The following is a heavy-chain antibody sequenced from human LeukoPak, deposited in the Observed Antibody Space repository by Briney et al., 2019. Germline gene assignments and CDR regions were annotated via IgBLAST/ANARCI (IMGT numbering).Heavy chain of an antibody. CDR3: AKGGGWLYYFDY. CDR1: GFTFSNFA. V-gene: IGHV3-23*01. J-gene: IGHJ4*02. D-gene: IGHD6-19*01. CDR2: INNGDGIT. Sequence: PGGSLRLSCAASGFTFSNFAMHWVRQAPGKGLEWVSAINNGDGITYYADSVKGRFTISRDNSKSTVYLQMNILRAADTAVYYCAKGGGWLYYFDYWGQGTLVTVSS.